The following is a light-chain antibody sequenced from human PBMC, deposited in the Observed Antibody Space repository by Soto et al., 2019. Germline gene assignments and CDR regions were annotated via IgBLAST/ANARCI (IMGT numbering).Light chain of an antibody. J-gene: IGKJ1*01. Sequence: DIPMTQSPSPLSASVGARVTITCRASQSISSYLNWYQQKPGKAPKLLIYAASSLQSGVPSRFSGSGSGTDFSLTISSLQPEDFATYYCQQSYTRTFGQGTKVDIK. CDR3: QQSYTRT. V-gene: IGKV1-39*01. CDR2: AAS. CDR1: QSISSY.